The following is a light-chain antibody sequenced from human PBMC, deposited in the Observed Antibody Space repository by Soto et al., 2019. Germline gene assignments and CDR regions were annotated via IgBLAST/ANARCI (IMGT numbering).Light chain of an antibody. CDR1: QDLDKW. J-gene: IGKJ1*01. CDR3: QQYSSYWT. V-gene: IGKV1-5*03. CDR2: RSS. Sequence: IVMSQSPSSLSASVGDRVTITCRASQDLDKWLAWYQQKPGKAPKLLIYRSSTLKKGVPSRFRGFRYGTEYFLTINDLQPDDFATYYCQQYSSYWTFGQGTKVDIK.